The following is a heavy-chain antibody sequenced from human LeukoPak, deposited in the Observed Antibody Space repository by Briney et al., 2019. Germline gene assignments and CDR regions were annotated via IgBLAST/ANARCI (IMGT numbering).Heavy chain of an antibody. D-gene: IGHD3-3*01. V-gene: IGHV4-34*01. CDR1: GGSFSGYY. Sequence: PSETLSLTCAVYGGSFSGYYWSWIRQPPGKGLEWIGEINHSGSTNYNPSLKSRVTISVDTSKNQFSLKLSSVTAADTAVYYCARGPFVLRFLEWLFPYYFDYWGQGTLVPSPQ. CDR2: INHSGST. J-gene: IGHJ4*02. CDR3: ARGPFVLRFLEWLFPYYFDY.